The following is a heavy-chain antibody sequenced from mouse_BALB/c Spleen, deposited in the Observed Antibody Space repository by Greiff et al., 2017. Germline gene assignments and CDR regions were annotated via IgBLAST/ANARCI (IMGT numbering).Heavy chain of an antibody. D-gene: IGHD2-3*01. CDR1: GYSITSGYY. J-gene: IGHJ1*01. CDR3: ARRDDYWYFDV. Sequence: EVKLMESGPGLVKPSQSLSLTCSVTGYSITSGYYWNWIRQFPGNKLEWMGYISYDGSNNYNPSLKNRISITRDTSKNQFFLKLNSVTTEDTATYYCARRDDYWYFDVWGAGTTVTVSS. V-gene: IGHV3-6*02. CDR2: ISYDGSN.